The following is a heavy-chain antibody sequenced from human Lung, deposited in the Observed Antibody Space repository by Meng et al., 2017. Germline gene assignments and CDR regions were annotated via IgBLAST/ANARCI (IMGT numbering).Heavy chain of an antibody. CDR1: GGSVSDYY. V-gene: IGHV4-34*01. Sequence: QVQLGEWGAGLLKPSENLSLTCVVSGGSVSDYYWSWIRQPPGKGLEWIGEINHSGSTNYNPSLESRATISVDTSQNNLSLKLGSVTAADSAVYYCARGPTTMAHDFDYWGQGTLVTVSS. D-gene: IGHD4-11*01. CDR2: INHSGST. J-gene: IGHJ4*02. CDR3: ARGPTTMAHDFDY.